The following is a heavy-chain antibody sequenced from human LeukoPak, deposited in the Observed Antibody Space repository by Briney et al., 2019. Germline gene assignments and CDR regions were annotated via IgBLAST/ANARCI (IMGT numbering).Heavy chain of an antibody. D-gene: IGHD3-22*01. CDR2: INTYNGNT. CDR1: GYTFISYG. J-gene: IGHJ4*02. Sequence: GASVKVSCKASGYTFISYGMSWVRQAPGQGLEWMGWINTYNGNTNYAQKLQGRVTMTTDTSTSTAYMELRSLRSDDTAVYYCASHRGDSSGYYFTYWGQGTLVTVSS. CDR3: ASHRGDSSGYYFTY. V-gene: IGHV1-18*01.